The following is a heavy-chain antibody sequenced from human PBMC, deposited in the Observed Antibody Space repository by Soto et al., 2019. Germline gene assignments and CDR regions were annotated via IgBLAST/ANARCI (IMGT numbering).Heavy chain of an antibody. CDR2: IYYSGST. V-gene: IGHV4-31*03. Sequence: KTSETLSLTCTVSGGSVNSGGYHWSWIRQHPGKGLEWIGDIYYSGSTYYNPSLKSRVTISIDTSTNHFSLQLSALTAADTAVYYCARAPIPNWNYYGMDVWGQGTTVTVSS. CDR3: ARAPIPNWNYYGMDV. CDR1: GGSVNSGGYH. D-gene: IGHD1-1*01. J-gene: IGHJ6*02.